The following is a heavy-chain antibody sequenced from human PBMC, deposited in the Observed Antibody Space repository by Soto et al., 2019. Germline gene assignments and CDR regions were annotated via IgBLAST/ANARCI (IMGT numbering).Heavy chain of an antibody. V-gene: IGHV3-30-3*01. CDR3: AREAARPGPFGY. CDR2: ISYDGSNK. J-gene: IGHJ4*02. D-gene: IGHD6-6*01. CDR1: GFTFSSYA. Sequence: GGSLRLSCAASGFTFSSYAMHWVRQAPGKGLEWVAVISYDGSNKYYADSVKGRFTISRDNSKNTLYLQMNSLRAEDTAVYYCAREAARPGPFGYWGQGTLVTVSS.